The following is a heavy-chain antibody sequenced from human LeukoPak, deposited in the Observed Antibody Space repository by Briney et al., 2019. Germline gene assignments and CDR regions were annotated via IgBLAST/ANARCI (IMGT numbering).Heavy chain of an antibody. D-gene: IGHD1-1*01. CDR2: IYHSGTT. Sequence: SETLSLTCAVSGDSFSSSNWWSWVRQPPGKGLEWIGEIYHSGTTNYNPSLKSRVTISVDKSKNQFSLKLSSVTAADTAVYYCARVPGGALNWFDPWGQGTLVTVSS. V-gene: IGHV4-4*02. CDR3: ARVPGGALNWFDP. J-gene: IGHJ5*02. CDR1: GDSFSSSNW.